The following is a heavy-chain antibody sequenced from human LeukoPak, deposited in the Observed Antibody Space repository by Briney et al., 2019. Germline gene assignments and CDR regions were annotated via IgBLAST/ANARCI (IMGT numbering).Heavy chain of an antibody. J-gene: IGHJ4*02. CDR1: GFSFSSFA. Sequence: GGSLRLSCAASGFSFSSFAMSWVRQAPGKGLEWVSTITASGGTYYADSLKGRFTISRDTSKNTLYLQINSLRAEDTAVYYCAKRGRYYFDQWGQGTLVTVSS. CDR3: AKRGRYYFDQ. CDR2: ITASGGT. V-gene: IGHV3-23*01.